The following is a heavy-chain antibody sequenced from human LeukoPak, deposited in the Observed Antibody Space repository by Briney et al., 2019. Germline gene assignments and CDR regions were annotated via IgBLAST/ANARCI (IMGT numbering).Heavy chain of an antibody. CDR2: ISGSGGST. J-gene: IGHJ4*02. V-gene: IGHV3-23*01. Sequence: GGSLRLSCAASGFTFSSYVMSWVRQAPGKGLEWVSAISGSGGSTYYADSVKGRFSISRDNSKNTLYLQMNSLRAEDTAVYFCAKGPARPRTFDYWGQGTLVTVSS. CDR3: AKGPARPRTFDY. CDR1: GFTFSSYV. D-gene: IGHD1-14*01.